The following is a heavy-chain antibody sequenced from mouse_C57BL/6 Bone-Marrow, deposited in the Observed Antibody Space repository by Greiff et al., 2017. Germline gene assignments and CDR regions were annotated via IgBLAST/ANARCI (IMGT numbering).Heavy chain of an antibody. V-gene: IGHV1-69*01. CDR2: IDPSDSYT. CDR3: ARWTAQATIWYLDV. CDR1: GYTFTSYW. Sequence: QVQLQQSGAELVMPGASVKLSCKASGYTFTSYWMHWVKQRPGQGLEWIGEIDPSDSYTNYNQKFKGKSTLTVDKSSSTAYMQLSSLTSEDSAVYYCARWTAQATIWYLDVWGTGTTVTVSS. J-gene: IGHJ1*03. D-gene: IGHD3-2*02.